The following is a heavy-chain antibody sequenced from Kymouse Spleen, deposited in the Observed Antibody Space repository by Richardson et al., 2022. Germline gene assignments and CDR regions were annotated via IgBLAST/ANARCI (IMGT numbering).Heavy chain of an antibody. D-gene: IGHD1-7*01. CDR1: GFTFSSYG. V-gene: IGHV3-30*18. J-gene: IGHJ6*02. CDR2: ISYDGSNK. Sequence: QVQLVESGGGVVQPGRSLRLSCAASGFTFSSYGMHWVRQAPGKGLEWVAVISYDGSNKYYADSVKGRFTISRDNSKNTLYLQMNSLRAEDTAVYYCAKDPSYNWNYGYYYYGMDVWGQGTTVTVSS. CDR3: AKDPSYNWNYGYYYYGMDV.